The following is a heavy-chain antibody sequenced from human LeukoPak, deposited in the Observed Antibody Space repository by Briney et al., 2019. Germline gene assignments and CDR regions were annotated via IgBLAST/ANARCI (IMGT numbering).Heavy chain of an antibody. J-gene: IGHJ6*02. CDR3: ARNNGMDV. V-gene: IGHV3-7*03. Sequence: GGSLRLSCAASGFTLSNHWMTWVRQVPGRGPEWVANVNRDGSETYYLDSVRGRFTISKDNAKNSLYLQMNSLRAEDTALYHCARNNGMDVWGQGTTVIVSS. CDR1: GFTLSNHW. CDR2: VNRDGSET.